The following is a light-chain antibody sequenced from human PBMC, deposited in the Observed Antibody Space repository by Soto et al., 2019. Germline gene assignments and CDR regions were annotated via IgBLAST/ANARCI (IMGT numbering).Light chain of an antibody. V-gene: IGLV7-43*01. J-gene: IGLJ2*01. Sequence: QAVVTQEPSLTVSPGGTVTLTCASSTGEVTSGYVPNWIQKKPGQAPRSLIFSTSNKHSWTPARFSGSLLGGKAALTLSGVQPEDEAEYFCPRYSSGHVRLFGGGTKVTVL. CDR1: TGEVTSGYV. CDR2: STS. CDR3: PRYSSGHVRL.